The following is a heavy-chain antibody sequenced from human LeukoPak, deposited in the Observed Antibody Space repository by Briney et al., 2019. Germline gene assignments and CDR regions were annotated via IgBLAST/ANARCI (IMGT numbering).Heavy chain of an antibody. CDR1: GFTFDDYA. D-gene: IGHD3-10*01. J-gene: IGHJ4*02. CDR3: AKVSGSYYFDY. Sequence: GRSLRLSCAAYGFTFDDYAMHWVRQAPGKGLEWVSGISWNSGSIGYADSVKGRFTISRDNAKNSLYLQMNSLRAEDTALYYCAKVSGSYYFDYWGQGTLVTVSS. V-gene: IGHV3-9*01. CDR2: ISWNSGSI.